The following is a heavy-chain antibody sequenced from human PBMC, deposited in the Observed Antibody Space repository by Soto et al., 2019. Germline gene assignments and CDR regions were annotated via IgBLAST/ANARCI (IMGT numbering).Heavy chain of an antibody. CDR1: GGSISSYY. CDR3: ARRYGGNFDY. CDR2: IYYSGST. V-gene: IGHV4-59*01. Sequence: QVQLQESGPGLVKPSETLPLTCTVSGGSISSYYWSWIRQPPGKGLEWIGYIYYSGSTNYNPSLKSRVTISVDRSKNQFSLKLSSVTAADTAVYYCARRYGGNFDYWGQGTLVTVSS. D-gene: IGHD1-26*01. J-gene: IGHJ4*02.